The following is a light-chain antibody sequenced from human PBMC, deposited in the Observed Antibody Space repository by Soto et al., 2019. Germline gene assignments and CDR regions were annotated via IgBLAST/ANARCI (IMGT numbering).Light chain of an antibody. CDR2: DVS. V-gene: IGLV2-14*03. CDR1: SSDVGGYNY. CDR3: SSYTGGSTPYV. Sequence: QSVLTQPASVSGSPGQSITVSCTGTSSDVGGYNYVSWYQQHPGKAPKLIIYDVSDRPSGVSTRFSGSKSGNTASLTISGHQAEDEADYYASSYTGGSTPYV. J-gene: IGLJ1*01.